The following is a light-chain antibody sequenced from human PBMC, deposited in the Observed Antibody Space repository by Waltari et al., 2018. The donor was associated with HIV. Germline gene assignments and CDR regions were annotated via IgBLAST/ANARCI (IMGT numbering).Light chain of an antibody. Sequence: SVSGAPGQRVTISCTGSSSNIGAGYDVHWYQQLPGTAPRVLIYGNSNRPSGVPDRFSGSKSGTSASLAITGLQAEDEADYYCQSYDTSLSGSGVFGGGTKLTVL. V-gene: IGLV1-40*01. CDR1: SSNIGAGYD. J-gene: IGLJ2*01. CDR3: QSYDTSLSGSGV. CDR2: GNS.